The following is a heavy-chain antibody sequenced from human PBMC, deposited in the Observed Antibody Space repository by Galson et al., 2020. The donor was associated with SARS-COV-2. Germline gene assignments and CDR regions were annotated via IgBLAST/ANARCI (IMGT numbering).Heavy chain of an antibody. CDR3: AREQSGGSSHYYYYGMDV. J-gene: IGHJ6*02. V-gene: IGHV3-11*01. CDR1: GFTFSDYY. CDR2: ISSSGSTI. D-gene: IGHD2-15*01. Sequence: TGGSLRLSCAASGFTFSDYYMSWIRQAPGKGLEWVSYISSSGSTIYYADSVKGRFTISRDNAKNSLYLQMNSLRAEDTAVYYCAREQSGGSSHYYYYGMDVWGQGTTVTVSS.